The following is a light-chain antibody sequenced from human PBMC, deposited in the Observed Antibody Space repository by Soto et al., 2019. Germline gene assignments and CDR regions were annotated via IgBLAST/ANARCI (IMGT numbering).Light chain of an antibody. CDR2: GAF. CDR1: PSVANF. V-gene: IGKV3-11*01. CDR3: QQRNIWPPVT. Sequence: DIVLPQSPATLSLSPGERATLSCRASPSVANFVAWYQQKPGQAPRLLIYGAFNRATGIPARFSGSGSGTDFTLTISSLEPEDSAVYYRQQRNIWPPVTFGHGTRLEIK. J-gene: IGKJ5*01.